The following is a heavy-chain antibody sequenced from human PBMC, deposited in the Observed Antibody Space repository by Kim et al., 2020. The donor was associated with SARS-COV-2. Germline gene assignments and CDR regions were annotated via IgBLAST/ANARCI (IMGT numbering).Heavy chain of an antibody. D-gene: IGHD5-12*01. CDR3: ARHESIVATRFWFDY. J-gene: IGHJ4*02. Sequence: SETLSLTCTVSGCSISSSSYYWGWIRQPPGKGLEWIGSIYYSGSTYYNPSLKSRATISVDTSKNQFPLKLSSVTAADTAVYYCARHESIVATRFWFDYWGQGTLVTVSS. CDR2: IYYSGST. V-gene: IGHV4-39*01. CDR1: GCSISSSSYY.